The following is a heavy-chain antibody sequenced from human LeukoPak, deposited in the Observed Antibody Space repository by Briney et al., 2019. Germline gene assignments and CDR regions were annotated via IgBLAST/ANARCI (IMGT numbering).Heavy chain of an antibody. CDR2: INPNSGGT. J-gene: IGHJ4*02. CDR3: ARGTYRRATSYYFDY. CDR1: GYTFTGYY. Sequence: ASVKLSCKASGYTFTGYYMHWVRQAPGQGLEWMGWINPNSGGTNYAQKFQGRVTMTRDTSISTAYMELSRLRSDDTAVYYCARGTYRRATSYYFDYWGQGTLVTVSS. V-gene: IGHV1-2*02. D-gene: IGHD1-26*01.